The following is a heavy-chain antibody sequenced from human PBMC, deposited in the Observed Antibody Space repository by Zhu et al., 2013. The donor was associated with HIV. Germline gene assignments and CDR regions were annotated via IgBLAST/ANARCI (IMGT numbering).Heavy chain of an antibody. V-gene: IGHV1-69*01. Sequence: QVQLVQSGAEVKKPGSSVKVSCKASGGTFSSYAISWVRQAPGQGLEWMGGIIPIFGTANYAQKFQGRVTITADESTSTAYMELSSLRSEDTAVYYCARRETHLASPEXYYYYGMDVWGQGTTVTVSS. CDR2: IIPIFGTA. D-gene: IGHD1-26*01. CDR3: ARRETHLASPEXYYYYGMDV. CDR1: GGTFSSYA. J-gene: IGHJ6*02.